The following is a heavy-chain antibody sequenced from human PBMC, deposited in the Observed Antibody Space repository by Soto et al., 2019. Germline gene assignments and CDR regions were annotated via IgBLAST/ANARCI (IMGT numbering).Heavy chain of an antibody. V-gene: IGHV4-59*01. D-gene: IGHD1-20*01. J-gene: IGHJ4*02. CDR1: GGSINSYY. Sequence: QVQLQESGPGLLKPSETLSLTCTVSGGSINSYYWSWIRQSPGKGLEWIGYVHHTGNTNYNPSLKSRVTLSLGTSKNHFSLKLTYVTAADTAVYYCAREYAYIIDYWGQGTLFTVSS. CDR2: VHHTGNT. CDR3: AREYAYIIDY.